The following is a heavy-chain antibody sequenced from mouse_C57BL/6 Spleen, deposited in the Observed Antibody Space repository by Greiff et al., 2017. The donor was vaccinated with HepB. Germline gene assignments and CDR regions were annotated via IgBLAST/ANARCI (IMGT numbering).Heavy chain of an antibody. Sequence: EVHLVESGGGLVQPKGSLKLSCAASGFSFNTYAMNWVRQAPGKGLEWVARIRSKSNNYATYYADSVKDRFTISRDDSESMLYLQMNNLKTEDTAMYYCVRHVEYYDDAMDYWGQGTSVTVSS. J-gene: IGHJ4*01. CDR1: GFSFNTYA. D-gene: IGHD2-4*01. CDR2: IRSKSNNYAT. V-gene: IGHV10-1*01. CDR3: VRHVEYYDDAMDY.